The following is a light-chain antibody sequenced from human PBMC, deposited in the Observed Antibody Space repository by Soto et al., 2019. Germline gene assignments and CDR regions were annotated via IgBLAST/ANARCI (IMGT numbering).Light chain of an antibody. CDR1: HDIKKY. V-gene: IGKV1-33*01. J-gene: IGKJ5*01. CDR2: DAS. Sequence: DIQMTQSPSSLSASVGDRVTITCQASHDIKKYLNWYQEKPGKAPKLLIYDASNLQTGVPSRFSGSGSRTHFTFTISSLQPEDIATYYCQRYDSLPPTFGQGTRLDI. CDR3: QRYDSLPPT.